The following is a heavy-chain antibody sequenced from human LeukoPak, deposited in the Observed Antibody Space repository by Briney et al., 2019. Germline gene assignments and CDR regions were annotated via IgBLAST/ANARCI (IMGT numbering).Heavy chain of an antibody. CDR1: GITLSPYW. J-gene: IGHJ6*03. D-gene: IGHD3-10*01. CDR2: INSDGSST. V-gene: IGHV3-74*01. CDR3: AREITCPDGTDCSCMYV. Sequence: GGSLRLSCAASGITLSPYWMHWVCQIPGKWLAWVSRINSDGSSTAYANSVKGRFTISRDNANNMLYLQMNTLRADDTAVYYCAREITCPDGTDCSCMYVWGTGRTVTVSS.